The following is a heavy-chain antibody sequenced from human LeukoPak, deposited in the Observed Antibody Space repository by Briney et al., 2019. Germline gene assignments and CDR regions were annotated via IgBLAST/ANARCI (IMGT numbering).Heavy chain of an antibody. Sequence: ASVKVSCKLSGYTLTELSMRWVRQAPGKGLDWMGGFDPEAGETIYAQKFQGRVTMTEDTSTDTAYMELSSLRSEDTAVYYCATGSGSGSYYNWDAFDIWGQGTMATVSS. CDR3: ATGSGSGSYYNWDAFDI. J-gene: IGHJ3*02. CDR1: GYTLTELS. D-gene: IGHD3-10*01. CDR2: FDPEAGET. V-gene: IGHV1-24*01.